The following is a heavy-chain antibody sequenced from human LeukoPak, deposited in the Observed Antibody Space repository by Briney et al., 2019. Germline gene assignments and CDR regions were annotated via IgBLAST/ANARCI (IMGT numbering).Heavy chain of an antibody. CDR2: ISAYNGNT. D-gene: IGHD3-22*01. Sequence: ASVKVSCKASGYTFTSYGISWVRQAPGQGLEWMGLISAYNGNTNYAQKLQGRVTMTTDTSTSTAYMELRSLRSDDTAVYYCARVSYDSSVYYYYGMDVWGQGTTVTVSS. CDR3: ARVSYDSSVYYYYGMDV. CDR1: GYTFTSYG. J-gene: IGHJ6*02. V-gene: IGHV1-18*01.